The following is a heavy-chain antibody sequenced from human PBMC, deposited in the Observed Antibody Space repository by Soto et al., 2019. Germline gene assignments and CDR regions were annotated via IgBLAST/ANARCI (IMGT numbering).Heavy chain of an antibody. J-gene: IGHJ4*02. D-gene: IGHD5-18*01. CDR3: ARGASGYSYGSRFDS. Sequence: GGSLRLSCAASGFTVNANSMTWVRQAPGKGLEWVSVIYGGGTTYYADSVKGRFTISRDSSKNTLYLQMNGLRAEDTAVYYCARGASGYSYGSRFDSWGQGTLVTVSS. V-gene: IGHV3-53*01. CDR1: GFTVNANS. CDR2: IYGGGTT.